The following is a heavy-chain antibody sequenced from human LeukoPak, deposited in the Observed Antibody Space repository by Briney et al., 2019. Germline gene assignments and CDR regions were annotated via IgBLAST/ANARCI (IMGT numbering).Heavy chain of an antibody. V-gene: IGHV4-59*01. Sequence: SETLSLTCTVSGGSISSYYWSWIRQPPGKGLEWIGYIYYSGSTNYNPSLKSRVTISVDTSKNQFSLKLSSVTAADTAVYYCARHAYSSGWYYFDYWGQGTLVTVSS. CDR3: ARHAYSSGWYYFDY. CDR2: IYYSGST. D-gene: IGHD6-19*01. J-gene: IGHJ4*02. CDR1: GGSISSYY.